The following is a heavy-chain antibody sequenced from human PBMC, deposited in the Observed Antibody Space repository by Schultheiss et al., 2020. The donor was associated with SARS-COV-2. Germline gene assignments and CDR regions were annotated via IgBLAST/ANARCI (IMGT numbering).Heavy chain of an antibody. D-gene: IGHD2-15*01. CDR3: ARDRSRRMSPYYYYYGMDV. CDR1: GFTFSSYA. CDR2: ISYDGSNK. Sequence: GGSLRLSCAASGFTFSSYAMHWVRQAPGKGLEWVAVISYDGSNKYYADSVKGRFTISRDNSKNTLYLQMNSLRAEDTAVYYCARDRSRRMSPYYYYYGMDVWGQGTTVTVSS. V-gene: IGHV3-30*01. J-gene: IGHJ6*02.